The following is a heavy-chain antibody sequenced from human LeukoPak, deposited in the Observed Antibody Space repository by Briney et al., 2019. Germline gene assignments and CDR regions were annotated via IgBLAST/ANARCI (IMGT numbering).Heavy chain of an antibody. V-gene: IGHV4-4*07. J-gene: IGHJ6*02. CDR3: ASLRGDYSNVYYGMDV. CDR2: IYTSGST. CDR1: GGSISSYY. Sequence: PSETLSLTCTVSGGSISSYYWSWIRQPAGKGLEWIGRIYTSGSTNYNPSLKSRVTMSVDTSKNQFSLKLSSVTAADTAVYYCASLRGDYSNVYYGMDVWGQGTTVTVSS. D-gene: IGHD2-15*01.